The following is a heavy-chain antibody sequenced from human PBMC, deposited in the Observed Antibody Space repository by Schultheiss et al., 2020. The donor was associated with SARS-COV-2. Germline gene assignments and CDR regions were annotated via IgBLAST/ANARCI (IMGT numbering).Heavy chain of an antibody. CDR3: ARDTYYDFWSGYYTPGGYYYYGMDV. CDR1: GGSFSGYY. D-gene: IGHD3-3*01. J-gene: IGHJ6*02. CDR2: INHSGST. V-gene: IGHV4-34*01. Sequence: SETLSLTCAVYGGSFSGYYWSWIRQPPGKGLEWIGEINHSGSTNYNPSLKSRVTISVDTSKNQFSLKLSSVTAADTAVYYCARDTYYDFWSGYYTPGGYYYYGMDVWGQGTTVTVSS.